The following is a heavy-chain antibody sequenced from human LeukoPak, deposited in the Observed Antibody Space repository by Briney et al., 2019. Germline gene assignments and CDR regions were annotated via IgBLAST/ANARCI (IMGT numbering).Heavy chain of an antibody. CDR1: VYTFTGYY. J-gene: IGHJ5*02. V-gene: IGHV1-2*02. CDR2: INPNSGGT. D-gene: IGHD6-6*01. Sequence: ASVKVSCKASVYTFTGYYMHWVRQAPGQGLEWMGWINPNSGGTNYAQKFQGRVTMTRDTSISTAYMELSRLRSDDTAVYYCARWYSSSSGIWFDPWGQGTLVTVSS. CDR3: ARWYSSSSGIWFDP.